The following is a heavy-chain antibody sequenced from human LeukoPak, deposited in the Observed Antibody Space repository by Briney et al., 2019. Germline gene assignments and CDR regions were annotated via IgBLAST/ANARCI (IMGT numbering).Heavy chain of an antibody. CDR2: ISYDGSNK. D-gene: IGHD6-19*01. V-gene: IGHV3-30*18. J-gene: IGHJ5*01. CDR3: AKWSYNSGAFDS. Sequence: GRSLRLSCAASGFTFNSYDMHWVRQAPGKGLEWVAVISYDGSNKYYVDSVKGRFTISRDNSKNTLYLQMNSLRAEDTAVYYCAKWSYNSGAFDSWGQGTLVTVSS. CDR1: GFTFNSYD.